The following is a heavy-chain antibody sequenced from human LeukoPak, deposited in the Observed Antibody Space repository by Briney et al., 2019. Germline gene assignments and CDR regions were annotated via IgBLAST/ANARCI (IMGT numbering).Heavy chain of an antibody. V-gene: IGHV2-5*02. CDR2: IYWDEDK. D-gene: IGHD6-19*01. CDR3: ARRLSSGSTFDY. CDR1: GFSLSTSEVG. J-gene: IGHJ4*02. Sequence: KESGPTLVKPTQTLTLTCTFSGFSLSTSEVGVGWIRQPPGKALEWLALIYWDEDKRYSPSLKSRLTITKDTSKSQVVLTMTNMDPVDTATYYCARRLSSGSTFDYWGQGTLVTVSS.